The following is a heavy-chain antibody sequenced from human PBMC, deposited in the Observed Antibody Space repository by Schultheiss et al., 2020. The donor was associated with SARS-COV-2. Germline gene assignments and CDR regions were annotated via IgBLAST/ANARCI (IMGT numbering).Heavy chain of an antibody. CDR2: ISGSGGST. Sequence: GESLKISCAASGFTFSSYSMNWVRQAPGKGLEWVSAISGSGGSTYYADSVKGRFTISRDNSKNTLYLQMNSLRAEDTAVYYCARTATYYYYGMDVWGQGTTVTVSS. J-gene: IGHJ6*02. V-gene: IGHV3-23*01. CDR3: ARTATYYYYGMDV. CDR1: GFTFSSYS.